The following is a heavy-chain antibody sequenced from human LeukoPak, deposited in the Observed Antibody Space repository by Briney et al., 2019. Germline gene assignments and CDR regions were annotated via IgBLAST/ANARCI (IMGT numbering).Heavy chain of an antibody. Sequence: PGGSLRLSCAASGFTFSSYAMHWVRQAPGKGLEYVSAISSNGGSTYYANSVKGRFTISRDNSKNTLYLQMGSLRAEDMAVYYRARGPYYYDSSGYLFWGQGTLVTVSS. CDR1: GFTFSSYA. CDR3: ARGPYYYDSSGYLF. CDR2: ISSNGGST. V-gene: IGHV3-64*01. J-gene: IGHJ4*02. D-gene: IGHD3-22*01.